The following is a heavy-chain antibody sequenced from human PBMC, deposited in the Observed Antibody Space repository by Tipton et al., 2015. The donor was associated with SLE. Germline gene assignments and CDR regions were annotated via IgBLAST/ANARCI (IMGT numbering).Heavy chain of an antibody. Sequence: GSLRLSCVASGFRFSFYDMNWVRQAPGRGLEWVSYTTITGSYTYYADSVQGRFTISRDHAKNTLYLQMSSLRREDTAIYYCARDRARMANRPNAFDIWGQGTLVTVSS. J-gene: IGHJ3*02. CDR3: ARDRARMANRPNAFDI. V-gene: IGHV3-48*03. D-gene: IGHD6-6*01. CDR1: GFRFSFYD. CDR2: TTITGSYT.